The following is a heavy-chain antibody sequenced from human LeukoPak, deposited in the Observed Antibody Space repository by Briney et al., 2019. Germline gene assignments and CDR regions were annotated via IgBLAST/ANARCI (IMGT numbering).Heavy chain of an antibody. CDR1: GFSFSSYG. CDR2: IRSDGTTK. D-gene: IGHD3-22*01. Sequence: GGSLRLSCAASGFSFSSYGMYWVRQPPGKGLEWVAFIRSDGTTKYYADSVKGRFTISRDNAKNTLYLQMNGLRGEDTAVYYCAKDVYDGSGYHFDYWGQGTLVTVSS. V-gene: IGHV3-30*02. J-gene: IGHJ4*02. CDR3: AKDVYDGSGYHFDY.